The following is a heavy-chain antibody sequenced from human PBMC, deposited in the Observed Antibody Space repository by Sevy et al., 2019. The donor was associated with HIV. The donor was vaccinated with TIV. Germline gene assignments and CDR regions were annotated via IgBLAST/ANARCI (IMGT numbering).Heavy chain of an antibody. CDR3: ARAYCSGGSCYSLAY. Sequence: ASVKVSCQASGYTFTSYRIYWVRQAPGQGLEWMGWISPFNGDTNYPQKLQGRVTKITDTSTNTAYMEMRSLRSDETAVYYCARAYCSGGSCYSLAYWGQGTLVTVSS. CDR1: GYTFTSYR. J-gene: IGHJ4*02. V-gene: IGHV1-18*01. CDR2: ISPFNGDT. D-gene: IGHD2-15*01.